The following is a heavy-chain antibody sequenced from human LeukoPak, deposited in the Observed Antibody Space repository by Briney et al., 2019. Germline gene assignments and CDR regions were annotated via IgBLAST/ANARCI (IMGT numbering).Heavy chain of an antibody. D-gene: IGHD2-21*02. J-gene: IGHJ4*03. CDR1: GGSISSYY. Sequence: PSETLSLTCTVSGGSISSYYWSWIRQPPGKGLEWIGYIYYSGSTDYNPSLKSRVTISVDTSKNQLSLKLSSVTAADTAVYYCARHLCGGGCYRFDYWGQGTTVTVSS. V-gene: IGHV4-59*08. CDR3: ARHLCGGGCYRFDY. CDR2: IYYSGST.